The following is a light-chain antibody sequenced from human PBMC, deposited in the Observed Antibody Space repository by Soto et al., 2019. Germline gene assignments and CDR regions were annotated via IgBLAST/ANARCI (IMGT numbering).Light chain of an antibody. J-gene: IGLJ1*01. CDR3: SSFRSGSTL. V-gene: IGLV2-14*01. CDR2: EVS. Sequence: QSVLSQPASVSGSPGQSITISCAGTSSDVGGYNYVSWYQQHPGKAPKLMISEVSNRPSGVSNRFSGSKSGNTASLTISGLQPEDEADYYCSSFRSGSTLFGTGTKLTVL. CDR1: SSDVGGYNY.